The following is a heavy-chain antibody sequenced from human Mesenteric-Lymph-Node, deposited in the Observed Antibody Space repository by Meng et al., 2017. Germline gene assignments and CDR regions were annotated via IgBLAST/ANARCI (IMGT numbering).Heavy chain of an antibody. CDR1: GFTFSSYA. Sequence: GESLKISCAASGFTFSSYAMHWVRQAPGKGLEWVAVISYDGSNKYYADSVKGRFTISRDNSKNTLYLQMNSLRAEDTAVYFCAKGRSSSGNTREFDYWGQGALVTVSS. J-gene: IGHJ4*02. V-gene: IGHV3-30*07. CDR3: AKGRSSSGNTREFDY. D-gene: IGHD1-26*01. CDR2: ISYDGSNK.